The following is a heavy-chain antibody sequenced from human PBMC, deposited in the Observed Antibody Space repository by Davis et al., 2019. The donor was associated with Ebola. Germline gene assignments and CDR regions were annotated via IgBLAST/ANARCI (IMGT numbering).Heavy chain of an antibody. CDR3: ARDSVDSSGWYY. J-gene: IGHJ4*02. D-gene: IGHD6-19*01. CDR1: GGSISSYY. Sequence: SETLSLTCTVSGGSISSYYWSWIRQPPGKGLEWIGYIYYSGSTNYNPSLKSRVTISVDTSKNQFSLKLSSVTAADTAVYYCARDSVDSSGWYYWGQGTQVTVSS. V-gene: IGHV4-59*01. CDR2: IYYSGST.